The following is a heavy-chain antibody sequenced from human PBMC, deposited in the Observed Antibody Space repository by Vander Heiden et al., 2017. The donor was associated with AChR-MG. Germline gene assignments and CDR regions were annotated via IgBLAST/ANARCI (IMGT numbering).Heavy chain of an antibody. J-gene: IGHJ4*02. CDR3: ARGAGGYTYG. Sequence: EVQLVESGGALVQPGGSLRLSCAASGFNFRNYWMHWVRQAPGKGLVWVSRINSDGSSKAYAASVKGRFTISRDNAENTLYLQMNSLRTEDTALYYCARGAGGYTYGWGQGTLVTVSS. CDR1: GFNFRNYW. V-gene: IGHV3-74*01. CDR2: INSDGSSK. D-gene: IGHD5-18*01.